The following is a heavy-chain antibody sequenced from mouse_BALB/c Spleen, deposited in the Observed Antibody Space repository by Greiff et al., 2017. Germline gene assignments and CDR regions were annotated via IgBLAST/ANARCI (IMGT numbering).Heavy chain of an antibody. V-gene: IGHV1-69*02. CDR2: IDPSDSYT. J-gene: IGHJ2*01. D-gene: IGHD2-4*01. CDR1: GYTFTSYW. CDR3: ARGVMSTTYYFDY. Sequence: QVQLQQSGAELVKPGASVKLSCKASGYTFTSYWMHWVKQRPGQGLEWIGEIDPSDSYTNYNQKFKGKATLTVDKSSSTAYMQLSSLTSEDSAVYYCARGVMSTTYYFDYWGQGTTLTVSS.